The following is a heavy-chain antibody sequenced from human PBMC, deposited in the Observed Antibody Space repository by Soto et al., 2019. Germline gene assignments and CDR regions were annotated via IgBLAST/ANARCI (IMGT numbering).Heavy chain of an antibody. D-gene: IGHD6-13*01. J-gene: IGHJ3*02. V-gene: IGHV3-21*01. CDR1: GFTFSSYS. CDR3: ARMAAAGPDAFDI. Sequence: EVQLVESGGGLVKPGGSLRLSCAASGFTFSSYSMNWVRQAPGKGLEWVSSISSSSSYIYYADSVKGRFTISRDNAKNSLYLQMNSLRAEDTAVYYCARMAAAGPDAFDIWGQGTMVTVSS. CDR2: ISSSSSYI.